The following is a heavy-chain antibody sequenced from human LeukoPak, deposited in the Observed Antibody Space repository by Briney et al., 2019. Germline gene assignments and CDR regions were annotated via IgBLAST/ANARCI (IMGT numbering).Heavy chain of an antibody. J-gene: IGHJ3*02. CDR3: AREGSDILTGYPYGFDI. CDR2: ISSSSNYI. Sequence: PGGSLRLSCAASRVIFSSYSMNWVRQAPGKGLEWVSSISSSSNYIYYADSVKGRFTISRDNAKNSLYLQMNSLRAEDTAVYYCAREGSDILTGYPYGFDIWGQGTMVTVSS. V-gene: IGHV3-21*01. D-gene: IGHD3-9*01. CDR1: RVIFSSYS.